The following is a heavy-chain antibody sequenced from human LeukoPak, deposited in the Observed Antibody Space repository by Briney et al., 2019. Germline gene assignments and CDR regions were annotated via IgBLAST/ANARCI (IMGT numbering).Heavy chain of an antibody. CDR2: IYYSGST. D-gene: IGHD2-15*01. J-gene: IGHJ4*02. CDR1: GGSISSGDYY. Sequence: SQTLSLTCTVSGGSISSGDYYWSWIRQPPGKGLEWIGYIYYSGSTYYNPSLKSRVTISVDTSKNQFSLKLSSVTAADTAVYYCARYPQNYCSGGSCYSVFDYWGQGTLVTVSS. CDR3: ARYPQNYCSGGSCYSVFDY. V-gene: IGHV4-30-4*01.